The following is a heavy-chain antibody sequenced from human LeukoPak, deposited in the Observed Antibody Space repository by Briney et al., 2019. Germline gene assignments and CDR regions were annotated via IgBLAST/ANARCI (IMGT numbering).Heavy chain of an antibody. V-gene: IGHV4-34*01. CDR1: GGSFSGYY. CDR2: MNPSGST. Sequence: SETLSLTCAVYGGSFSGYYWTWIRQTPGKGLEWIGEMNPSGSTNYKPALKSRGTISVDASNNPSCLELSSVTAADTAVYYCARGRKDVTMIVVVMTAVSYYLDAWGKRTTVTVS. J-gene: IGHJ6*03. D-gene: IGHD3-22*01. CDR3: ARGRKDVTMIVVVMTAVSYYLDA.